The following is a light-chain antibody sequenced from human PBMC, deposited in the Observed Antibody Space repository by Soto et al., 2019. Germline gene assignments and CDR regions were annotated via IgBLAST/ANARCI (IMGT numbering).Light chain of an antibody. CDR3: SSYAGSNHVV. CDR2: EVS. Sequence: QSALTPPPSASGSPGQSVTISCTGTSSDVGGYNYVSWYQQHPGKAPKLMIYEVSKRPSGVPDRFSGSKSGNTASLTVSGLQAEDEADYYCSSYAGSNHVVFGGGTKLTVL. CDR1: SSDVGGYNY. V-gene: IGLV2-8*01. J-gene: IGLJ2*01.